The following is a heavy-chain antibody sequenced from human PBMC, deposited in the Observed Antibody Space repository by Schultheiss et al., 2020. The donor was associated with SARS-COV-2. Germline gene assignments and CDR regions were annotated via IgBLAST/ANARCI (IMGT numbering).Heavy chain of an antibody. CDR3: AKDSTWTTVNLGVLDV. Sequence: GGSLRLSCAASGFTFSSYAMHWVRQAPGKGLEWVSGISWNSGSIGYADSVKGRFTISRDNAKNSLYLQMNSLSAEDTALYYCAKDSTWTTVNLGVLDVWGQGSTVTVSS. J-gene: IGHJ6*02. CDR1: GFTFSSYA. CDR2: ISWNSGSI. V-gene: IGHV3-9*01. D-gene: IGHD4-17*01.